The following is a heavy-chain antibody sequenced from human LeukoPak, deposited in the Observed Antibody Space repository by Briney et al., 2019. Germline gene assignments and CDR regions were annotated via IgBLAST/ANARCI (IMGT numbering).Heavy chain of an antibody. D-gene: IGHD3-16*01. CDR3: ARPPQKRVWFFDD. CDR1: GFSFSSYG. Sequence: PGGSLRLSCAASGFSFSSYGMHWVRQAPGNGLEWVAAIWYDGSNGYYEDSVKGRFTISRDNSKNTVYLQMDSLRVEDTAVYYCARPPQKRVWFFDDWGQGTLVTVSS. CDR2: IWYDGSNG. J-gene: IGHJ4*02. V-gene: IGHV3-33*01.